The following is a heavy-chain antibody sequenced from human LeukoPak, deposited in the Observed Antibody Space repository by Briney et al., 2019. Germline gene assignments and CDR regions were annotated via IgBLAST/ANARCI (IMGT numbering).Heavy chain of an antibody. D-gene: IGHD3-10*01. CDR2: IYCSGSTSGST. Sequence: PSETLSLTCTVSGVSVSRYYWSWIRQPPGKGPEWIGCIYCSGSTSGSTNYNPSLNSRVRISGDTSKNQFSLNLNSVTAADTAVYYCARGPSLYYYGSGSYYWFDPWGQGTLVTVSS. CDR1: GVSVSRYY. V-gene: IGHV4-59*02. CDR3: ARGPSLYYYGSGSYYWFDP. J-gene: IGHJ5*02.